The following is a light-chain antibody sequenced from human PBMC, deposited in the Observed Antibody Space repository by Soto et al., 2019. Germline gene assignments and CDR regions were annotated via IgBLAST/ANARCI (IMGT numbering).Light chain of an antibody. V-gene: IGKV1-6*01. CDR1: QAIRTA. Sequence: ALQLTQSPSSQYASLGDRVTITCRASQAIRTALGWYQQKPGKVPKLLIYAASILQSRVPSRFSGSGSGTDFTLTISSLQHEDFVTYYCLLDFRYFWAFGQGTKVEIK. CDR3: LLDFRYFWA. J-gene: IGKJ1*01. CDR2: AAS.